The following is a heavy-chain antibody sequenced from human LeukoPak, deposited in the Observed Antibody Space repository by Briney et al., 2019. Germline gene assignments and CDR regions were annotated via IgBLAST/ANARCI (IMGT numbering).Heavy chain of an antibody. CDR2: ISGSGSST. CDR1: GFTFSSYE. V-gene: IGHV3-23*01. CDR3: AKGATYSSGWYSDY. J-gene: IGHJ4*02. Sequence: GGSLRLSCAVSGFTFSSYEMTWVRQAPGKGLEWVSTISGSGSSTYYAGSVKGRFTISRDNSKNTLYLQMNSLRAGDTAVYYCAKGATYSSGWYSDYWGPGTLVPVLS. D-gene: IGHD6-19*01.